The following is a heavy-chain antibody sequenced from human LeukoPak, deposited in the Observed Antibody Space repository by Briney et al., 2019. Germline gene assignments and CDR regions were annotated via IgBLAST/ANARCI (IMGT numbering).Heavy chain of an antibody. Sequence: ASVKVSCKASGYTFTGYYMHWVRQAPGQGLEWMGIINPSGGSTSYAQKFQGRVTMTRDMSTSTVYMELSSLRSEDTAVYYCARGINVDIVATISYFDYWGQGTLVTVSS. D-gene: IGHD5-12*01. J-gene: IGHJ4*02. V-gene: IGHV1-46*01. CDR1: GYTFTGYY. CDR2: INPSGGST. CDR3: ARGINVDIVATISYFDY.